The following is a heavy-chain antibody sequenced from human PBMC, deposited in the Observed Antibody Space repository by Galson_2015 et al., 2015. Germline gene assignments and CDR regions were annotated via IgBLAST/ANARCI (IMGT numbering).Heavy chain of an antibody. D-gene: IGHD2-15*01. CDR3: ARGGKGAGWSPFLIYFDY. Sequence: SLRLSCAASGFTFSSYAMHWVRQAPGKGLEWVAVISYDGSNKYYADSVKGRFTISRDNSENTLYLQMNSLRAEDTAVYYCARGGKGAGWSPFLIYFDYWGQGTLVTVSS. J-gene: IGHJ4*02. CDR1: GFTFSSYA. V-gene: IGHV3-30-3*01. CDR2: ISYDGSNK.